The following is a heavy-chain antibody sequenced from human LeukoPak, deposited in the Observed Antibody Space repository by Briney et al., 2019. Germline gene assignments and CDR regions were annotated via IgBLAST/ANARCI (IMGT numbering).Heavy chain of an antibody. V-gene: IGHV1-2*02. CDR3: ARGRRPIVVVPDDIHKPLNYFDP. J-gene: IGHJ5*02. CDR1: GYTFTGYY. CDR2: INPNSGGT. D-gene: IGHD2-2*01. Sequence: GASVKVSCKASGYTFTGYYMHWVRQAPGQGLEWMGWINPNSGGTNYAQKFQGRVTMTRNTSISTAYMELSSLRSEDTAVYYCARGRRPIVVVPDDIHKPLNYFDPWGLGTLVTVSS.